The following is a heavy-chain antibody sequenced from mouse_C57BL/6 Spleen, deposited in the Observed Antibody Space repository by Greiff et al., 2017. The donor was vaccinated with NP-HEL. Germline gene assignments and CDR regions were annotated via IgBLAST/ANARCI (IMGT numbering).Heavy chain of an antibody. D-gene: IGHD1-1*01. CDR3: ARKSHYYGSNYYAMDY. CDR1: GFTFSDYG. CDR2: ISSGSSTI. V-gene: IGHV5-17*01. Sequence: DVMLVESGGGLVKPGGSLKLSCAASGFTFSDYGMHWVRQAPEKGLEWVAYISSGSSTIYYADTVKGRFTISRDNAKNTLFLQMTSLRSEDTAMYYWARKSHYYGSNYYAMDYWGQGTSVTVSS. J-gene: IGHJ4*01.